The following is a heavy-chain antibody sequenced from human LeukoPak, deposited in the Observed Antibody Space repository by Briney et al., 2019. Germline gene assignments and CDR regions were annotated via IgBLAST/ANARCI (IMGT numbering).Heavy chain of an antibody. D-gene: IGHD3-9*01. J-gene: IGHJ4*02. CDR1: EFTFSDYY. CDR3: ARCSYDILTGYAFDY. Sequence: GGTLRLSCAASEFTFSDYYMSWIRQAPGKGLEWVSYISQSGSIVYYTDSVKGRFTISRDNANNSLYLQMNSLRAEDTAVYYCARCSYDILTGYAFDYWGQGTLVTVSS. CDR2: ISQSGSIV. V-gene: IGHV3-11*01.